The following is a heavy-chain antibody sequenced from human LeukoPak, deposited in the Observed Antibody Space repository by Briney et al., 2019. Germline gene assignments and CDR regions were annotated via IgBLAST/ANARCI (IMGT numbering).Heavy chain of an antibody. CDR1: GFPFSVYE. D-gene: IGHD3-10*01. CDR2: IYYDGSNY. V-gene: IGHV3-33*08. CDR3: ATDGSGTYRLDY. Sequence: GGSLRLSCAVSGFPFSVYEMNWVRQAPGKGLEWVALIYYDGSNYYYSASVKGRFTISRDNSRNTLYLQMNSLRAEDTAIYYCATDGSGTYRLDYWGQVTLVIVSS. J-gene: IGHJ4*02.